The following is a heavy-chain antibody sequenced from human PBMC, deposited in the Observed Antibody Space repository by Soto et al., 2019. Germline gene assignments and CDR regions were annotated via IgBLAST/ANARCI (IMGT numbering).Heavy chain of an antibody. CDR2: IIPIFSSR. CDR1: RDTFNKYA. D-gene: IGHD3-16*01. CDR3: ARGETYLGV. V-gene: IGHV1-69*01. Sequence: QVQLVQSGAEVKKPGSSVQVSCKTSRDTFNKYAFNWVRQAPGQGLEWMGWIIPIFSSRNYAEKFQGRVTINADDSTSTAYMELRSLRFEDAAVYYCARGETYLGVWGQGTTVTVSS. J-gene: IGHJ6*02.